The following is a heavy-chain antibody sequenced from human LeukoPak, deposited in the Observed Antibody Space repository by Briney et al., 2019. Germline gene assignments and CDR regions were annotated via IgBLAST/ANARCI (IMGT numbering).Heavy chain of an antibody. V-gene: IGHV3-11*03. Sequence: GGSLRLSCAASGSTFSDYYMSWIRQAPGKGLEWVSYISSSSSYTNYADSVKGRFTISRDNAKNSLYLQMNSLRAEDTAVYYCARTMVRGVIADYWGQGTLVTVSS. CDR2: ISSSSSYT. CDR3: ARTMVRGVIADY. J-gene: IGHJ4*02. CDR1: GSTFSDYY. D-gene: IGHD3-10*01.